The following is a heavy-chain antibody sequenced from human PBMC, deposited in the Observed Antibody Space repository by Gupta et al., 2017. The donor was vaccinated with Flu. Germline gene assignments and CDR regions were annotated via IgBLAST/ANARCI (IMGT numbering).Heavy chain of an antibody. J-gene: IGHJ4*01. Sequence: PGRSLRLSCAVSGFTFSTYGMHWVRQAPGQGLEWVAVILYDGSHKFYADSVKGRFTISRDNSKNTLYLQMNSLRAEDTAVYYCAEDQREECADAMCYTQICHDGGHGTL. D-gene: IGHD2-2*02. CDR3: AEDQREECADAMCYTQICHD. V-gene: IGHV3-30*18. CDR1: GFTFSTYG. CDR2: ILYDGSHK.